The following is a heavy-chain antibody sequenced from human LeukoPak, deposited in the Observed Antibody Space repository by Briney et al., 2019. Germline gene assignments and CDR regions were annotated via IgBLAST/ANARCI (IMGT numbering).Heavy chain of an antibody. J-gene: IGHJ4*02. CDR2: MRPNSGKT. Sequence: AASVKVSCKASGYTFTNSEIIWLRQASGQGLEWMGRMRPNSGKTGSAEKFQGRLSMTRNISISTAYMELSSLTSEDTAVYYCAKAAPTVEVATIPFDYWGQGTLVTVSS. D-gene: IGHD5-24*01. CDR1: GYTFTNSE. CDR3: AKAAPTVEVATIPFDY. V-gene: IGHV1-8*01.